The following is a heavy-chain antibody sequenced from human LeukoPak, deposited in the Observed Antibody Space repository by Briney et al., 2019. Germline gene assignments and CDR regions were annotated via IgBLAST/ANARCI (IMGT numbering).Heavy chain of an antibody. CDR1: GDCISSNSSA. D-gene: IGHD6-19*01. CDR3: ARGGRSGWSHCDY. V-gene: IGHV6-1*01. Sequence: SQTLSLTCAISGDCISSNSSAWNWIRQPPSRGLEWLGRTYYRSKRYNDYAVSVKSRITINPDTTKNQFSLQLNSVTPEGTAVYYCARGGRSGWSHCDYWGQGTLVTDCS. J-gene: IGHJ4*02. CDR2: TYYRSKRYN.